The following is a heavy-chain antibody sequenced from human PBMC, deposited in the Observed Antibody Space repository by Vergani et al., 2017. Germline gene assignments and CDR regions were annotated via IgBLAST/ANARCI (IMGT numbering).Heavy chain of an antibody. CDR1: GFTFSGSA. J-gene: IGHJ5*02. V-gene: IGHV3-73*02. CDR2: IRSKANSYAT. Sequence: EVQLVESGGGLVQPGGSLKLSCAASGFTFSGSAMHWVRQASGKGLEWVGSIRSKANSYATAYAASVKGRFTISRDDSKNTAYLQMNSLKTEDTAVYYCIRRDWFDPWGQGTLVTVSS. CDR3: IRRDWFDP.